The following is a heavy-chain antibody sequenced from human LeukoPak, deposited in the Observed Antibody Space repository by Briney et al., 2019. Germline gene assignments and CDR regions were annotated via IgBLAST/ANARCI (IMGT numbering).Heavy chain of an antibody. D-gene: IGHD6-19*01. Sequence: SETLSLTCTVSGGSISSYYWSWIRQPPGKGLEWIGHIYYSGSTNYNPSLKSRVTISVDTSKNQFSLKLSSVTAADTAVYYCAGVGSSGWYFDYWGQGTLVTVSS. V-gene: IGHV4-59*12. CDR3: AGVGSSGWYFDY. J-gene: IGHJ4*02. CDR1: GGSISSYY. CDR2: IYYSGST.